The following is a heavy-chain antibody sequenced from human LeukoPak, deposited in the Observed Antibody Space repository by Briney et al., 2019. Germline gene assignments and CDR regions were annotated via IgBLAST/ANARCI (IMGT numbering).Heavy chain of an antibody. J-gene: IGHJ5*02. D-gene: IGHD3-10*01. CDR3: ARDNLYGSGSYVFDP. V-gene: IGHV4-4*07. CDR1: GGSISSYY. CDR2: IYTSGST. Sequence: SETLSLTCTVSGGSISSYYWSWIRQPAGKGLEWSGRIYTSGSTNYNPSLKSRVTMSVDTSKNQFSLKLSSVTAADTAVYYCARDNLYGSGSYVFDPWGQGTLVTVSS.